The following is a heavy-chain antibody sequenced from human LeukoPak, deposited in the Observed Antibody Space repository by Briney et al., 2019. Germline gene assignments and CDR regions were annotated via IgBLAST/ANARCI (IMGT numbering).Heavy chain of an antibody. CDR3: ARSAEHCNNGVCFTDYYMDV. Sequence: GASVKVSCKASGYMFTGYYIHWVRQAPGQGLEWMGRNNPNSGDTNYAQKFQGRVTMTRDTSISTAYMELSSLTSDDTAVYFCARSAEHCNNGVCFTDYYMDVWGKGTTVTVSS. CDR1: GYMFTGYY. D-gene: IGHD2-8*01. V-gene: IGHV1-2*06. J-gene: IGHJ6*03. CDR2: NNPNSGDT.